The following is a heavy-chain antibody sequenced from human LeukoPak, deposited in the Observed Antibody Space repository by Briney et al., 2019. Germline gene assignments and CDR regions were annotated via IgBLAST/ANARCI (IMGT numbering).Heavy chain of an antibody. CDR2: ITSNGNDT. V-gene: IGHV3-23*01. D-gene: IGHD3-3*01. Sequence: GGSLRLSCVVSGVSSSNYTMGWVRQAPGKGLEWVSSITSNGNDTFYAVSVKGRFTISRDNSRDTVFLQMNSLRADDTAVYYCALDWGFDYWGQGTLVTVSS. CDR3: ALDWGFDY. J-gene: IGHJ4*02. CDR1: GVSSSNYT.